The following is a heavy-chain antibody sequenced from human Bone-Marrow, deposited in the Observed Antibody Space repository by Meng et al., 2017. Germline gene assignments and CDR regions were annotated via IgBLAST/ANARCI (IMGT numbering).Heavy chain of an antibody. CDR2: INPSGGST. V-gene: IGHV1-46*01. CDR1: GYTFTSYY. D-gene: IGHD3-16*01. J-gene: IGHJ4*02. Sequence: QVEVVQSGAVVQTPGGSVKVSCKASGYTFTSYYMRWVRQAPGHGLEWMGIINPSGGSTSYAQKFQGRVTMTRDTSTSTVYMELSSLRSEDTAVYYCATFTFGGVNGLGDFDYWGQGTLVTVSS. CDR3: ATFTFGGVNGLGDFDY.